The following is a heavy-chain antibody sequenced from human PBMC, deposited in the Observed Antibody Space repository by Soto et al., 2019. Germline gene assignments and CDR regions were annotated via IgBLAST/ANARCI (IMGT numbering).Heavy chain of an antibody. V-gene: IGHV3-21*01. D-gene: IGHD3-9*01. CDR2: ISSSSSYI. CDR1: GFTFSSYS. Sequence: GGSLRLSCAASGFTFSSYSMNWVRQAPGKGLEWVSSISSSSSYIYYADSVKGRFTISRDNAKNSLYLQMNSLRAEDTAVYYCARVDDILTGYSDYWGQGTLVTVSS. CDR3: ARVDDILTGYSDY. J-gene: IGHJ4*02.